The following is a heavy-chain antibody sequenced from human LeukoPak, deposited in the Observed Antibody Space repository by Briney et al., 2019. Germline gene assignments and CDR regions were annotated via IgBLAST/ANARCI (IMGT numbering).Heavy chain of an antibody. V-gene: IGHV1-8*01. J-gene: IGHJ5*02. CDR3: ARGSSSGWYADAWFDP. CDR2: MNPNSGNT. CDR1: GYTFTSYD. Sequence: GASVKVSCKASGYTFTSYDINWVRQATGQGLEWMGWMNPNSGNTGYAQKFQGRVTMTRNTSISTAYMELSSLRSEDTAVYYCARGSSSGWYADAWFDPWGQGTLVTVS. D-gene: IGHD6-19*01.